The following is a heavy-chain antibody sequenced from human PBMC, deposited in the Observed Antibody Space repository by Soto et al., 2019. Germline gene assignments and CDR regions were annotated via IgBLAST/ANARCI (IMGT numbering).Heavy chain of an antibody. J-gene: IGHJ4*02. Sequence: GGSLRLSCAVSGLTLRNYAMHWVRQAPGKGLEWVAVISYDGNNKYYADSVKGRFTISRDNSKNTLYLQMNSLGADDTAVYYCARGSYSPLYSSGPYYWSQGTLVTVSS. D-gene: IGHD3-22*01. CDR2: ISYDGNNK. CDR3: ARGSYSPLYSSGPYY. V-gene: IGHV3-30-3*01. CDR1: GLTLRNYA.